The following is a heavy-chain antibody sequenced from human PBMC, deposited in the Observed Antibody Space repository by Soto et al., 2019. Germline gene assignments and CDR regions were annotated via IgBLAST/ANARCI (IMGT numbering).Heavy chain of an antibody. V-gene: IGHV4-61*01. J-gene: IGHJ5*01. Sequence: SETLSLTCTVSGDSVTSGNYYWSWSRQPPGKGVEWIGHIYYSGSTNYSPSLKSRVTISLDTSNNQFSLKVTSVTAADTAVYYSAMIHLATYVIYWFDTWGQGTLVTVAS. D-gene: IGHD2-21*01. CDR3: AMIHLATYVIYWFDT. CDR2: IYYSGST. CDR1: GDSVTSGNYY.